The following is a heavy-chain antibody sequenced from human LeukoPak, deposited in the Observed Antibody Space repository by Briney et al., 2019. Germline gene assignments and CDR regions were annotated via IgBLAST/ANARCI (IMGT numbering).Heavy chain of an antibody. CDR2: IRYDGSNK. V-gene: IGHV3-30*02. J-gene: IGHJ4*02. D-gene: IGHD5-12*01. Sequence: GGSLRLSCAASGFTFSSYGIHWVRQAPGKGLEWVAFIRYDGSNKHYADSVKGRFTISRDNSKNTLYLQMNSLRAEDTAVYYCASQGSGYDSPIDYWGQGTLVTVSS. CDR1: GFTFSSYG. CDR3: ASQGSGYDSPIDY.